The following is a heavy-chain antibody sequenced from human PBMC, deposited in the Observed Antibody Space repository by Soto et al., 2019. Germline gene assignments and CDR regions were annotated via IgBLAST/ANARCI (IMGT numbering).Heavy chain of an antibody. CDR1: GGTFSSYA. CDR2: IIPIFGTA. V-gene: IGHV1-69*13. CDR3: ARLGYSYAASVFYYGMDV. J-gene: IGHJ6*02. D-gene: IGHD5-18*01. Sequence: SVKVSCKASGGTFSSYAISWVRQAPGQGLEWMGGIIPIFGTANYAQKFQGRVTITADESTSTAYMELSSLRSEDTAVYYCARLGYSYAASVFYYGMDVWGQGTTVTVSS.